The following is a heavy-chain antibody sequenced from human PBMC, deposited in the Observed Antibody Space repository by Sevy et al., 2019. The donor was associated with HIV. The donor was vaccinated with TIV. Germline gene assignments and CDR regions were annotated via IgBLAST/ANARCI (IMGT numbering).Heavy chain of an antibody. CDR1: GFTFSNFG. V-gene: IGHV3-33*01. D-gene: IGHD1-26*01. Sequence: GGSLRLSCAVSGFTFSNFGMHWARQVPGGGLEWVAIIWYGGKNAYYADSVKGRFTISRDNSKNTLYLQMNNPRAEDTAVYYCARDLEEWELRYLGYWGQGTLVTVSS. J-gene: IGHJ4*02. CDR2: IWYGGKNA. CDR3: ARDLEEWELRYLGY.